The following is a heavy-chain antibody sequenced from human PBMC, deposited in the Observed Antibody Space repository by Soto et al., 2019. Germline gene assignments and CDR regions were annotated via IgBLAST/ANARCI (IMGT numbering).Heavy chain of an antibody. CDR3: ARDRQDAYSSGWYDYYYYMDV. CDR1: GGTFSSYT. J-gene: IGHJ6*03. V-gene: IGHV1-69*08. Sequence: QVQLVQSGAEVTKPGSSVKVSCKASGGTFSSYTISWVRQAPGQGLEWMGRIIPILGIANYAQKFQGRVTITADKSTSTAYMALSSLRSEDTAVYYCARDRQDAYSSGWYDYYYYMDVWGKGTTVTVSS. CDR2: IIPILGIA. D-gene: IGHD6-19*01.